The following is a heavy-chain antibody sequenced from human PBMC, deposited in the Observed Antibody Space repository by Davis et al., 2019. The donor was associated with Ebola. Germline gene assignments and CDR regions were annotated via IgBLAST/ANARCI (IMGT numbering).Heavy chain of an antibody. CDR2: IYPGDSDT. CDR3: ATSSHSSSWSDAFDI. J-gene: IGHJ3*02. Sequence: KVSCKGSGYSFTSYWIGWVRQMPGKGLEWMGIIYPGDSDTRYSPSFQGQVTISADKSISTAYLQWSSLKASDTAMYYCATSSHSSSWSDAFDIWGQGTMVTVSS. D-gene: IGHD6-13*01. CDR1: GYSFTSYW. V-gene: IGHV5-51*01.